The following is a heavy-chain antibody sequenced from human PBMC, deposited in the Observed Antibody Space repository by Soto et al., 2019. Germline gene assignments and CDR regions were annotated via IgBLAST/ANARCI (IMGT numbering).Heavy chain of an antibody. D-gene: IGHD1-1*01. CDR2: VNPINGDT. Sequence: ASVKVSCKTSGYTFTGNLIHWARQAPGQSLEWMGWVNPINGDTNFARKFQDWVTMTRDMSINTAYMELNSLKSDDTAVYFCAREYTGGGDFQYWGQGTLVTVS. CDR1: GYTFTGNL. J-gene: IGHJ4*02. V-gene: IGHV1-2*04. CDR3: AREYTGGGDFQY.